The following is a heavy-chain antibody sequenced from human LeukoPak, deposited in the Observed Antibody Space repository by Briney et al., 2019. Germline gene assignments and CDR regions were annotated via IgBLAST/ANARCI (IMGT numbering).Heavy chain of an antibody. CDR2: IYYSGST. J-gene: IGHJ4*02. D-gene: IGHD3-22*01. V-gene: IGHV4-59*08. CDR1: GGSISSYY. Sequence: SETLSLTCTVSGGSISSYYWSWIRQPPGKGLEWIGYIYYSGSTNYNPSLKSRVTISVDTSKNQFSLKLSSVTAADTAVYYCAKHPPLYDGRAGGTLDFNYWGQGPLVTVPS. CDR3: AKHPPLYDGRAGGTLDFNY.